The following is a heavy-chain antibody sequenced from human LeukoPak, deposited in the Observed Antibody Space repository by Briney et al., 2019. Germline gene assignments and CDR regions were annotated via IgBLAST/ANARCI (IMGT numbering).Heavy chain of an antibody. D-gene: IGHD3-10*01. CDR2: INWNGGRT. J-gene: IGHJ6*03. CDR1: GFTFDDYG. CDR3: ARYGSGSYYYYYMDV. Sequence: GGSLRLSCAASGFTFDDYGMSWVRHAPGKGLECVSGINWNGGRTVYTDSVKGRFTISRDNAKNSLYLQMNSLRAEDTALYHCARYGSGSYYYYYMDVWGKGTTVTVSS. V-gene: IGHV3-20*01.